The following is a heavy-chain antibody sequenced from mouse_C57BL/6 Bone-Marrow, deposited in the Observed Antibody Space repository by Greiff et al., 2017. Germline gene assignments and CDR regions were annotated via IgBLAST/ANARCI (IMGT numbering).Heavy chain of an antibody. CDR3: ARDYYGRALAY. CDR2: INPSSGYT. D-gene: IGHD1-1*01. V-gene: IGHV1-7*01. Sequence: QVQLKQSGAELAKPGASVKLSCKASGYTFTNYWMHWVKQRPGQGLEWIGYINPSSGYTKYNQKFKDQATLTADKSSSTAYMQLSSLTYEGSAVYYCARDYYGRALAYGGQGTLVTVSA. J-gene: IGHJ3*01. CDR1: GYTFTNYW.